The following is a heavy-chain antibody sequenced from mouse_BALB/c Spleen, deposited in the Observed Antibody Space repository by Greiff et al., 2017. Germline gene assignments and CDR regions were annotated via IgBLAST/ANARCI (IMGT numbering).Heavy chain of an antibody. CDR1: GFTFTDYY. Sequence: EVKLVESGGGLVQPGGSLRLSCATSGFTFTDYYMSWVRQPPGKALEWLGFIRNKANGYTTEYSASVQGRFTISRDNSQSILYLQMNTLRAEDSATYYCARGPSYYDYDDWYFDVWGAGTTVTVSS. CDR2: IRNKANGYTT. J-gene: IGHJ1*01. D-gene: IGHD2-4*01. V-gene: IGHV7-3*02. CDR3: ARGPSYYDYDDWYFDV.